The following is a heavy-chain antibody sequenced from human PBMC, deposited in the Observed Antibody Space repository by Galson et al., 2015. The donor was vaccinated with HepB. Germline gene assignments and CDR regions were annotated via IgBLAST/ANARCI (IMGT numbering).Heavy chain of an antibody. V-gene: IGHV1-46*04. CDR3: ARQNSWNAFDI. D-gene: IGHD3-3*01. CDR2: INPSGGST. Sequence: SVKVSCKASGYTFTSYYMHWVRQAPGQGLEWMGIINPSGGSTSYAQKLQGRVTMTRDTSTSTVYMELSSLKASDTAMYYCARQNSWNAFDIWGQGTMVTVSS. CDR1: GYTFTSYY. J-gene: IGHJ3*02.